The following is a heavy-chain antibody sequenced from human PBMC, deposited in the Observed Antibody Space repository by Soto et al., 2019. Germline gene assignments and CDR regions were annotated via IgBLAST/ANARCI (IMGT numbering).Heavy chain of an antibody. CDR1: GVSISSSNYY. CDR2: IYYSGNT. D-gene: IGHD6-13*01. CDR3: ARHLTWAEAAPFDY. V-gene: IGHV4-39*01. J-gene: IGHJ4*02. Sequence: QLQLQESGPGLVKPSETLSLTCTVSGVSISSSNYYWGWIHQSPGKGLEWIASIYYSGNTHYNPSLKSRVTISVDTPKDQFSLKLTSVTAADTAVYYCARHLTWAEAAPFDYWGQGTLVTVSS.